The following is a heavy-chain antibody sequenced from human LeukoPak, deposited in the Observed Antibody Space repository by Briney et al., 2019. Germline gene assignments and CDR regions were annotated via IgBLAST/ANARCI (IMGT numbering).Heavy chain of an antibody. CDR2: ISWNSGSI. CDR1: GFTFDDYA. V-gene: IGHV3-9*01. CDR3: AKDIGSGGSYWGPFDY. Sequence: PGGSLRLSCAASGFTFDDYAMHWVRQGPGKGLEWVSGISWNSGSIGYADSVKGRFTISRDNAKNFLYLQMNSLRAEDTALYYCAKDIGSGGSYWGPFDYWGQGTLVTVSS. J-gene: IGHJ4*02. D-gene: IGHD1-26*01.